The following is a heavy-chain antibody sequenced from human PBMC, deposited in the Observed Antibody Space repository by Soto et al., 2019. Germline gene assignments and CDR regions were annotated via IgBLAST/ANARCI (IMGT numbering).Heavy chain of an antibody. CDR2: VDGSGADT. D-gene: IGHD2-8*01. CDR1: GFTFSSHA. Sequence: GGSLRLSCAASGFTFSSHAMGWLRQAPGTEPEWVAFVDGSGADTCYGDSVKGRSAISRDNSENSLYLHMNRLRAEDTGRYFWAKEIFAAAYAATSAFDLWGQGTLVTVSS. V-gene: IGHV3-23*01. CDR3: AKEIFAAAYAATSAFDL. J-gene: IGHJ4*02.